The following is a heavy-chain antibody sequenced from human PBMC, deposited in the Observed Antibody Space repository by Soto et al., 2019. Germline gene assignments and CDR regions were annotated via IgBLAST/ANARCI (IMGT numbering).Heavy chain of an antibody. Sequence: GESLKISCKGSGYSFTSYWIGWVRQMPGKGLEWMGIIYPGDSDTRYSPSFQGQVTISADKSISTAYLQWSSLKASDTAMYYCARLAIKYCSSTSCYRDAFDIWGQGTMVTVSS. CDR3: ARLAIKYCSSTSCYRDAFDI. CDR1: GYSFTSYW. D-gene: IGHD2-2*01. CDR2: IYPGDSDT. J-gene: IGHJ3*02. V-gene: IGHV5-51*01.